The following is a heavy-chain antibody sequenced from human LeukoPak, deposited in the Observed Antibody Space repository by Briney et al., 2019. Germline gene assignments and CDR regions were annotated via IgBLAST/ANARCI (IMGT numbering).Heavy chain of an antibody. Sequence: SGGSLRLSCAASGFTFSSYSMNWVRQAPGKGLEWVSSISSSSSYIYYADSVKGRFTISRDNAKNSLYPQMNSLRAEDTAVYYCASGRVSSTGGWGQGTLVTVSS. CDR1: GFTFSSYS. V-gene: IGHV3-21*01. CDR3: ASGRVSSTGG. D-gene: IGHD1-14*01. CDR2: ISSSSSYI. J-gene: IGHJ4*02.